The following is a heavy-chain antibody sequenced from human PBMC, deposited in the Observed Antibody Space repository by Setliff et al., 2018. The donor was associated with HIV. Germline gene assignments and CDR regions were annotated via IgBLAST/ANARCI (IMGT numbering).Heavy chain of an antibody. V-gene: IGHV3-23*01. D-gene: IGHD1-7*01. CDR1: GFTFNTYA. J-gene: IGHJ4*02. Sequence: HPGGSLRLSCAASGFTFNTYAVTWVRQAPGKGLEWVSVISADGLTTFYADSVKGRFTISRDNSKDTLYLQMNSLRAEDTALYYWAKVRWTANYYFDCWGQGTLV. CDR3: AKVRWTANYYFDC. CDR2: ISADGLTT.